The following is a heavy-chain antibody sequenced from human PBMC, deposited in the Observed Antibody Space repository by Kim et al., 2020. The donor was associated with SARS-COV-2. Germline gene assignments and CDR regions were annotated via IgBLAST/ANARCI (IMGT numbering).Heavy chain of an antibody. D-gene: IGHD5-12*01. CDR2: ISTSGTIT. Sequence: GGSLRLSCAASGFTFSDDYMSWIRQAPGKGLEWVSYISTSGTITYYADSVKGRFTISRDNAKNSLYLQMSSLRADDTAVYYCARDPNDGNNYDFDYWGQG. J-gene: IGHJ4*02. CDR3: ARDPNDGNNYDFDY. V-gene: IGHV3-11*01. CDR1: GFTFSDDY.